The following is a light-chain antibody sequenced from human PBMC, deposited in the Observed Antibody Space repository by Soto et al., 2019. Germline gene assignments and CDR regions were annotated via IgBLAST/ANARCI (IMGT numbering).Light chain of an antibody. CDR1: QSFSSN. Sequence: EIVLTQSPGTLSLSPGERATLSCRASQSFSSNYLAWYQQKPGQAPRLLIYGASTRATGIPARFSGSGSGTDFTLTISSLQSEDFAVYSCQQYNNWPITFGQGTRLEIK. J-gene: IGKJ5*01. V-gene: IGKV3-15*01. CDR2: GAS. CDR3: QQYNNWPIT.